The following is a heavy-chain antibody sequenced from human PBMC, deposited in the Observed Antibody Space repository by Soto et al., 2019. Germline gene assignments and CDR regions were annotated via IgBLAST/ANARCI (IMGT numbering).Heavy chain of an antibody. CDR1: GFTFSSHE. D-gene: IGHD2-8*01. J-gene: IGHJ1*01. CDR3: ARGGVY. Sequence: LRLSCEATGFTFSSHEMNWIRQTPGKRLEWIAKISGSGSTINYADSVKGRFTISRDNVQRTLHLQMDRLRVGDTGVYYCARGGVYWGQGTLETVCS. CDR2: ISGSGSTI. V-gene: IGHV3-48*03.